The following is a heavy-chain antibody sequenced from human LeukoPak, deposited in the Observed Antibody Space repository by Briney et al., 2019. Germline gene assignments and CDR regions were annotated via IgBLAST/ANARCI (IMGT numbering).Heavy chain of an antibody. D-gene: IGHD1-7*01. CDR1: GFTFSSYS. CDR2: ISSSSSYI. J-gene: IGHJ4*02. V-gene: IGHV3-21*01. CDR3: ARDAPLELLPFDY. Sequence: GGSLRLSCAASGFTFSSYSMNWVRQAPGKGLEWVSSISSSSSYIYYADSVKGRFTISRDNAKNSLYLQMNSLRAEDTAVYYCARDAPLELLPFDYWGQGTLVTVSS.